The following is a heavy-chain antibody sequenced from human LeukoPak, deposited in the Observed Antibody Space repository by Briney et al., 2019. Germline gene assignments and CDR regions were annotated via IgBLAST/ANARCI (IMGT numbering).Heavy chain of an antibody. CDR2: ISSSGGTI. CDR1: GFTFSSYE. D-gene: IGHD3-10*01. Sequence: GGSLRLSCAASGFTFSSYEMNWVRQAPGKGLEWVSYISSSGGTIYYADSVKGRFTISRDNAKNSLYLQMNSLRAEDTAVYYCARAAITMVRGVSDYWGQGTLVTVSS. V-gene: IGHV3-48*03. CDR3: ARAAITMVRGVSDY. J-gene: IGHJ4*02.